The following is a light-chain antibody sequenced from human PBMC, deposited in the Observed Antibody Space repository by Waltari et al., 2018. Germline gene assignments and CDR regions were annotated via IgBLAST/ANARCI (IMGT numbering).Light chain of an antibody. CDR2: GVS. CDR1: NNDVGDYMY. CDR3: CSYTTTSALL. Sequence: QSAPAQPPSVTGAPGQSVTISCTGTNNDVGDYMYVSWYQQHPGKVPKLIIYGVSLRPSGVSDRFSGSKSGNTASLTISGLQAEDEADYYCCSYTTTSALLFGGGTRLTVL. V-gene: IGLV2-14*03. J-gene: IGLJ2*01.